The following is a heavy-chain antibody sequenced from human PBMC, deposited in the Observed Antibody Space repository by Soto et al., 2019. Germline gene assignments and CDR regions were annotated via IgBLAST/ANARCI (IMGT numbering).Heavy chain of an antibody. Sequence: QVQLLQSGAEVKKPGASVRVSCKASGYVFPDYLIHWVRQAPGQGLEWMGWINPDTGVTVYAQNCQGRVTMSSDTPVKRVSMELSRLRSGDTALYYCARSAQYSASLEFDYWGQGTLVAVSS. CDR2: INPDTGVT. D-gene: IGHD1-1*01. J-gene: IGHJ4*02. V-gene: IGHV1-2*02. CDR1: GYVFPDYL. CDR3: ARSAQYSASLEFDY.